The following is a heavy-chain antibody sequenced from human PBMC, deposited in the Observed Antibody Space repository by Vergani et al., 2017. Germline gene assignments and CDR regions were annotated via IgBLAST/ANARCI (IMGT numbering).Heavy chain of an antibody. J-gene: IGHJ5*02. CDR1: FDSIRNLY. D-gene: IGHD3-10*01. CDR3: GRVADFYGLGSRLLDL. V-gene: IGHV4-59*11. CDR2: MYHSGST. Sequence: QVQLQESGPGLVKSSETLSLTCSVSFDSIRNLYCNRIRQPPGKGLEWIGYMYHSGSTNYNPSLETRVTISGDTSKNQFSLKLNSVTAADTAVYYCGRVADFYGLGSRLLDLWGQGILVTVSS.